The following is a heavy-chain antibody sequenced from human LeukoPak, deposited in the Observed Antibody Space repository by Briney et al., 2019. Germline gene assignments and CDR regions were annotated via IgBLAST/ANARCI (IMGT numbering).Heavy chain of an antibody. Sequence: SETLSLTCTVSGGSISSYYWSWIRQPPGKGLEWIGYIYYSGSTNYNPSLKSLVTISVDTSKNQFSLKLSSVTAADTAVYYCASGSRHGYNSLYYFDYWGQGALVTVSS. V-gene: IGHV4-59*01. CDR1: GGSISSYY. J-gene: IGHJ4*02. CDR3: ASGSRHGYNSLYYFDY. D-gene: IGHD5-24*01. CDR2: IYYSGST.